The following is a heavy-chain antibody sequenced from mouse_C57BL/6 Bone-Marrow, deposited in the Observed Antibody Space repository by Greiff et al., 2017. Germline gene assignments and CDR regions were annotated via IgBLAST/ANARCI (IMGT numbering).Heavy chain of an antibody. V-gene: IGHV1-26*01. CDR3: GSYDVGFAY. Sequence: EVQLQQSGPELVKPGASVKISCKASGYTFTDYYMNWVKQSHGKSLEWIGDIHPNNGGTSYNQQFKGKDTLTVDKSSSTAYMELRSLTSEDSSVYYCGSYDVGFAYWGQGTLVTVSA. D-gene: IGHD2-12*01. CDR2: IHPNNGGT. CDR1: GYTFTDYY. J-gene: IGHJ3*01.